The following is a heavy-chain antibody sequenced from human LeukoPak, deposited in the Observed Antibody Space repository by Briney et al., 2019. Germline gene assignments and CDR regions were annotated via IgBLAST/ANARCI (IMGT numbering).Heavy chain of an antibody. CDR3: AKGGGRIDY. J-gene: IGHJ4*02. CDR1: GFTFSSYA. D-gene: IGHD2-15*01. Sequence: GGSLRLSCAASGFTFSSYAMHWVRQAPGKGLEWVSSISGSGGTTYYADSVKGRFTISRDNSKNTLYLQMNSLRVEDTAVYYCAKGGGRIDYWGQGTLVTVSS. CDR2: ISGSGGTT. V-gene: IGHV3-23*01.